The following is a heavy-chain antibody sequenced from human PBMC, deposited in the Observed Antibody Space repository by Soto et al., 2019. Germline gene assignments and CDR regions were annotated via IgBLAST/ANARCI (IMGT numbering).Heavy chain of an antibody. CDR3: AKDTSEYTTSSAIDY. J-gene: IGHJ4*02. V-gene: IGHV3-30*18. D-gene: IGHD6-6*01. CDR1: KFSFSLYG. Sequence: PGGSLRLSCAASKFSFSLYGMHWVRQAPGKGLEWVAVTSHDGGRQHYSDSVKGRFTISRDNSKNTLYLQMHSRRAEDTAVYYCAKDTSEYTTSSAIDYWGRGTLVTVSS. CDR2: TSHDGGRQ.